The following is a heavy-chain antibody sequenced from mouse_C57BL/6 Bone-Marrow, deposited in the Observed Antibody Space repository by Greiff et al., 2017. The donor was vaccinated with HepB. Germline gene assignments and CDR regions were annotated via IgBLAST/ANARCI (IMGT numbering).Heavy chain of an antibody. CDR3: ARRGTTVVARDYFDY. J-gene: IGHJ2*01. CDR1: GYTFTDYN. V-gene: IGHV1-18*01. D-gene: IGHD1-1*01. CDR2: INPNNGGT. Sequence: EVQLQQSGPELVKPGASVKIPCKASGYTFTDYNMDWVKQSHGKSLEWIGDINPNNGGTIYNQKFKGKATLTVDKSSSTAYMELRSLTSEDTAVYYCARRGTTVVARDYFDYWGQGTTLTVSS.